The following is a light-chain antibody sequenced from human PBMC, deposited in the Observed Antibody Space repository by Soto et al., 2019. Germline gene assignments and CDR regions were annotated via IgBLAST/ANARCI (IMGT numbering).Light chain of an antibody. V-gene: IGKV1-33*01. CDR1: QDINSY. CDR2: DAS. CDR3: QQYNNWWT. J-gene: IGKJ1*01. Sequence: DIQMTQSPSSLSASVGDRVTITCQASQDINSYLNWFQQKPGKAPKVLIYDASNLKTGVPSRFSGSGSGTHYTFTISSLQSEDFAVYYCQQYNNWWTFGQGTKVDIK.